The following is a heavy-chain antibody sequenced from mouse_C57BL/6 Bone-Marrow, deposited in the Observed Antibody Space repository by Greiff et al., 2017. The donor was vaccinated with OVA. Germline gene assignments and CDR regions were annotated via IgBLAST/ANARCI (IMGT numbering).Heavy chain of an antibody. CDR3: MRYGNYWYFDV. J-gene: IGHJ1*03. CDR1: GFTFSGFW. Sequence: EVQGVESGGGLVQPGGSRGLSCEGSGFTFSGFWMSWVRPTPGMTLEWIGDINSDGSAINYAPSIKDRFTIFRDNDKSTLYLQMSKVRSEDTATYFCMRYGNYWYFDVWGTGTTVTVSS. D-gene: IGHD2-1*01. V-gene: IGHV11-2*01. CDR2: INSDGSAI.